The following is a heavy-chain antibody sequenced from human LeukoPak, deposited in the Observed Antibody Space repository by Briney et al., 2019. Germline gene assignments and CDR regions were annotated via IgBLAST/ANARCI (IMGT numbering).Heavy chain of an antibody. J-gene: IGHJ3*02. Sequence: TRGSLRLSCAASALTFSSYAMSWVRQAPGKGLEWVSGISGSGGSTYYADSVKGRFTISRDNSKNTLYLQMNSLRAEDTAVYHCARRYCSSTSCWGAAFDIWGQGTMVTVSS. D-gene: IGHD2-2*01. V-gene: IGHV3-23*01. CDR2: ISGSGGST. CDR3: ARRYCSSTSCWGAAFDI. CDR1: ALTFSSYA.